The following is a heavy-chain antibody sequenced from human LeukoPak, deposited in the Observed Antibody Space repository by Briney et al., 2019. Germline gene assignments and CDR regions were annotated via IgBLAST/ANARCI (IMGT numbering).Heavy chain of an antibody. CDR3: ARDRNLWPFDY. D-gene: IGHD4-11*01. CDR1: GYTFTSYY. Sequence: ASVKVSCKASGYTFTSYYMHWLRQAPGQGLEWMGIINPSGGSTSYAQKFQGRVTMTRDMSTSTVYMELSSLRSEDTAVYYCARDRNLWPFDYWGQGTLVTVSS. V-gene: IGHV1-46*01. CDR2: INPSGGST. J-gene: IGHJ4*02.